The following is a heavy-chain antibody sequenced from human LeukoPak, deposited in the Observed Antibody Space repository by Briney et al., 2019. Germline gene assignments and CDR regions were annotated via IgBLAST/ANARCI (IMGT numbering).Heavy chain of an antibody. D-gene: IGHD5-18*01. V-gene: IGHV4-59*01. CDR1: GGSISSYY. CDR3: ARGAAGYSYG. CDR2: IYYSGST. Sequence: SETLSLTCTVSGGSISSYYWRWIRQPRGKGREWIGHIYYSGSTNYNPSLKSRVTISIDTSKNQFSLRLSSVTAADTAVYYCARGAAGYSYGWGQGTLVTVSS. J-gene: IGHJ4*02.